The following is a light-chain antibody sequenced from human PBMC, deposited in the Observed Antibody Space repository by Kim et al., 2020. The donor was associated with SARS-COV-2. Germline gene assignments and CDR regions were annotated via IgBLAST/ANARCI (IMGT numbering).Light chain of an antibody. J-gene: IGLJ2*01. CDR1: KLGDKY. Sequence: SYELTQPPSVSVSPGQTASITCSGDKLGDKYACWYQQKPGQSPVLVIYQDSKRPSGIPERFSGSNSGNTATLTISGTQAMDEADYYCQAWDSSIVVFGGGTQPTVL. V-gene: IGLV3-1*01. CDR2: QDS. CDR3: QAWDSSIVV.